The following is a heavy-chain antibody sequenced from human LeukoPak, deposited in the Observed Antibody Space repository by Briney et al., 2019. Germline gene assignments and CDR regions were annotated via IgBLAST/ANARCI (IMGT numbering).Heavy chain of an antibody. J-gene: IGHJ5*02. Sequence: PGGSLRLSCAASGFSFSDSYMCWIRQAPGKGLEWVSYISGDRDYTNYADSVKGGFTILRDNDKKSLYLQMNRLTAEATAVYYCARLCDPLGIAADQGGFDPWGQGTLVTVSS. CDR3: ARLCDPLGIAADQGGFDP. V-gene: IGHV3-11*06. CDR2: ISGDRDYT. CDR1: GFSFSDSY. D-gene: IGHD6-13*01.